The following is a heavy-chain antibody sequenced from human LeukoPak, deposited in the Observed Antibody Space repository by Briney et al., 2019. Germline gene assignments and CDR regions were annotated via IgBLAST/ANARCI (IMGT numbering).Heavy chain of an antibody. CDR2: INSDGSST. CDR1: GFTFSSYW. J-gene: IGHJ4*02. V-gene: IGHV3-74*01. D-gene: IGHD2-21*01. CDR3: ARGGGILWPLDY. Sequence: GGSLRLSCAASGFTFSSYWMHWVRQAPGKGLVWVSRINSDGSSTSYADSVKGRFTISRDNAKNTLCLQMNSLRAEDTAVYYCARGGGILWPLDYWGQGTLVTVSS.